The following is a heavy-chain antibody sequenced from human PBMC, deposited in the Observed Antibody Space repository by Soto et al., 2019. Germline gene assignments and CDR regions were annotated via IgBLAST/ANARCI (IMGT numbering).Heavy chain of an antibody. Sequence: QVQLQESGPGLVKPSGTLSLTCAVSGGSISSSNWWSWVRQPPGKGLEWIGEIYHSGSTNYNPSLKSLVTISVDKSKNQFSLKLSSVTAADTAVYYCARNRGRGYSGYAQGYFDYWGQGTLVTVSS. CDR3: ARNRGRGYSGYAQGYFDY. CDR1: GGSISSSNW. D-gene: IGHD5-12*01. V-gene: IGHV4-4*02. J-gene: IGHJ4*02. CDR2: IYHSGST.